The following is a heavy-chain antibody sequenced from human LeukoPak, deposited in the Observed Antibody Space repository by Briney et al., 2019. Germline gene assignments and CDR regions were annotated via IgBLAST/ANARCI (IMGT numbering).Heavy chain of an antibody. CDR2: IYHSGST. V-gene: IGHV4-30-2*01. CDR3: ARDAVWDYYDSSGYDY. D-gene: IGHD3-22*01. J-gene: IGHJ4*02. CDR1: GGSISSGGYY. Sequence: PSQTLSLTCTVSGGSISSGGYYWSWVRQPPGKGLEWIGYIYHSGSTYYNPSLKSRVTISVDRSKNQFSLKLSSVTAADTAVYYCARDAVWDYYDSSGYDYWGQGTLVTASS.